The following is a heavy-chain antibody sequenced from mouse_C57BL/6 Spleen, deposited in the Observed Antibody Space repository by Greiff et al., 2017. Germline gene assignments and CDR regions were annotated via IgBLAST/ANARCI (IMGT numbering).Heavy chain of an antibody. Sequence: VKLVESGAELVRPGASVTLSCKASGYTFTDYEMHWVKQTPVHGLEWIGAIDPETGGTAYNQKFKGKAILTADKSSSTAYMELRSLTSEDSAVYYCTRSYSNYVVYFDYWGQGTTLTVSS. V-gene: IGHV1-15*01. CDR3: TRSYSNYVVYFDY. J-gene: IGHJ2*01. D-gene: IGHD2-5*01. CDR1: GYTFTDYE. CDR2: IDPETGGT.